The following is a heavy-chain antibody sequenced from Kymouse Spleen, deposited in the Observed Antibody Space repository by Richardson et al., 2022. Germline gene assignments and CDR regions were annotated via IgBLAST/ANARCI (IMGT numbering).Heavy chain of an antibody. V-gene: IGHV4-34*01. CDR1: GGSFSGYY. Sequence: QVQLQQWGAGLLKPSETLSLTCAVYGGSFSGYYWSWIRQPPGKGLEWIGEINHSGSTNYNPSLKSRVTISVDTSKNQFSLKLSSVTAADTAVYYCARWGTGTTGYYYGMDVWGQGTTVTVSS. CDR2: INHSGST. D-gene: IGHD1-1*01,IGHD1-20*01. CDR3: ARWGTGTTGYYYGMDV. J-gene: IGHJ6*02.